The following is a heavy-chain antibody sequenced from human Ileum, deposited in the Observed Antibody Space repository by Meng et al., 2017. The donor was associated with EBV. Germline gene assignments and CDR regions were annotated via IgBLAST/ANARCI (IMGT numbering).Heavy chain of an antibody. V-gene: IGHV3-11*01. CDR1: GFTFSAYS. CDR2: IGLSADAI. Sequence: QIQLGEPGGGLFKPGGSLRLSCAASGFTFSAYSLSWIRQAPGKGLQVIASIGLSADAIYYADSVKGRFTISRDNANNSLYLQMNNLRVDETAVYYCAGRNNWFDPWGRGTLVTSPQ. D-gene: IGHD1-14*01. CDR3: AGRNNWFDP. J-gene: IGHJ5*02.